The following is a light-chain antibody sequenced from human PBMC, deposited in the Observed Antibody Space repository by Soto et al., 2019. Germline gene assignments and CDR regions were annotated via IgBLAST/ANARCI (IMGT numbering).Light chain of an antibody. CDR1: ENIYNY. CDR2: DAL. Sequence: LSLSKSHLSALLCRASENIYNYLAWYQQKPGQAPRLLIYDALSRATGIPARFSGSGSGTDFTLTISSLDPEDFAVYYCQQRSKWPLTFGGGTKVDIK. J-gene: IGKJ4*01. CDR3: QQRSKWPLT. V-gene: IGKV3-11*01.